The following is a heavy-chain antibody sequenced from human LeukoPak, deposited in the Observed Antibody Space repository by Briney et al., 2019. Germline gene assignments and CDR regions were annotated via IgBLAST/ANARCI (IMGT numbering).Heavy chain of an antibody. CDR3: ARSLYCSGGSCYFDY. J-gene: IGHJ4*02. CDR1: GYSISSGYY. V-gene: IGHV4-38-2*01. Sequence: SETLSLTCAVFGYSISSGYYWGWIRQPPGKGLEWIGSIYHSGSTYYNPSLKSRVTISVDTSKNQFSLKLSSVTAADTAVYYCARSLYCSGGSCYFDYWGQGTLVTVSS. CDR2: IYHSGST. D-gene: IGHD2-15*01.